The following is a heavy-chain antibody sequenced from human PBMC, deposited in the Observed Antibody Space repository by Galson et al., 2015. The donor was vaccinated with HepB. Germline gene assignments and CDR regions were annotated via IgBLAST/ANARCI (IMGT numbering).Heavy chain of an antibody. V-gene: IGHV3-11*03. J-gene: IGHJ4*02. CDR3: ARSPGIAVVGRRGSYYFDY. Sequence: SLRLSCAASGFIFSEYYMNWIRQAPGKGLEWVSYITNGSSYKNYADSVKGRFTISRDNSKNSLYLQMNSLRAEDTAVYYCARSPGIAVVGRRGSYYFDYWGQGTLVTVSS. D-gene: IGHD6-19*01. CDR2: ITNGSSYK. CDR1: GFIFSEYY.